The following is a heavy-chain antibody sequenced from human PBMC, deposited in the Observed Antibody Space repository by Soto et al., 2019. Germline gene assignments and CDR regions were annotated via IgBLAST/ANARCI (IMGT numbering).Heavy chain of an antibody. D-gene: IGHD4-17*01. CDR3: ARLYGVLGWLYFGL. J-gene: IGHJ2*01. V-gene: IGHV1-8*01. CDR1: GYTFTSYD. CDR2: MNPNSGNI. Sequence: QVQLVQSGAEVKKPGASVKVSCKASGYTFTSYDINWVRQATGQGLEWMAWMNPNSGNIGYAQKFQGRVTMTRNTSIRTAYMELRSLRSEDTAVYYCARLYGVLGWLYFGLWGLGTLVTVSS.